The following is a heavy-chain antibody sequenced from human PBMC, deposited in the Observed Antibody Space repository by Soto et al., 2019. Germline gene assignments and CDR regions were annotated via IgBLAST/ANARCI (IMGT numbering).Heavy chain of an antibody. CDR2: IWYDGSNK. V-gene: IGHV3-33*01. J-gene: IGHJ4*02. CDR3: ARESEDLTSNFDY. Sequence: GGALRLSCAASGFTFSSYGRHWVRQAPGKGLEWVAVIWYDGSNKYYEDYVKGRSTIPRDNSKNTLYLQMNSLRAEATAVYYCARESEDLTSNFDYWGQGTLVIVSS. CDR1: GFTFSSYG.